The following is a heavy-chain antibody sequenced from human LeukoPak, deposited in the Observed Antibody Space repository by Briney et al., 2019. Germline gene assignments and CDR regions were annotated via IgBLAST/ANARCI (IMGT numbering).Heavy chain of an antibody. Sequence: ASVKVSCKASGYTFTSYGISWVRQAPGQGLEWMGWISAYNGNTNYAQKLQGRVTMTTDTSTSTAYMELRRLRSDDTAVYYCARDRQLRTSRIFDYWGKGTLVTVSS. CDR1: GYTFTSYG. CDR3: ARDRQLRTSRIFDY. CDR2: ISAYNGNT. D-gene: IGHD5-18*01. V-gene: IGHV1-18*01. J-gene: IGHJ4*02.